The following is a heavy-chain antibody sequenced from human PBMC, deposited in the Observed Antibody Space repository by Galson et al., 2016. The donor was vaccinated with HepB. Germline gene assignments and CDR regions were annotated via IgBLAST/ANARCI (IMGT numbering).Heavy chain of an antibody. D-gene: IGHD3-9*01. Sequence: SLRLSCAASGFTFSDAWMNWVRQAPGKGLEWVGRIKSKTHGGTTDYAAPVKSRFTISRDDSKNTLYLQMNSLKTEDTAVDYCTSGPGLRYFDWLLPFDYWGQGTLVTVSS. V-gene: IGHV3-15*01. CDR3: TSGPGLRYFDWLLPFDY. CDR2: IKSKTHGGTT. J-gene: IGHJ4*02. CDR1: GFTFSDAW.